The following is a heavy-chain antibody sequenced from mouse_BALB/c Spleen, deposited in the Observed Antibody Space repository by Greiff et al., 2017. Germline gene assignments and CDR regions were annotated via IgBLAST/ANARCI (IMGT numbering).Heavy chain of an antibody. Sequence: EVQLVESGGGLVQPGGSLKLSCAASGFTFSSYGMSWVRQTPDKRLELVATINSNGGSTYYPDSVKGRFTISRDNAKNTLYLQMSSLKSEDTAMYYCARDYYRSYAMDYWGQGTSVTVSS. CDR3: ARDYYRSYAMDY. CDR1: GFTFSSYG. CDR2: INSNGGST. J-gene: IGHJ4*01. D-gene: IGHD2-14*01. V-gene: IGHV5-6-3*01.